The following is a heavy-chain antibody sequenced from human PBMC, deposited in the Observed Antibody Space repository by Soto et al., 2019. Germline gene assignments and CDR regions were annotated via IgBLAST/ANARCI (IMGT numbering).Heavy chain of an antibody. V-gene: IGHV1-18*01. CDR2: INTYNGNT. D-gene: IGHD3-16*01. CDR3: AMVDVYVTPSPQDV. Sequence: QVQLVQSGAEVTNPGASVKVSCKASGYTFTRYGIGWARQAPGQGLEWRGWINTYNGNTNYAQNVQGRVTLTTDTSTSTAYMELRSLRSNDTAIYYCAMVDVYVTPSPQDVWGQGTTVIVSS. CDR1: GYTFTRYG. J-gene: IGHJ6*02.